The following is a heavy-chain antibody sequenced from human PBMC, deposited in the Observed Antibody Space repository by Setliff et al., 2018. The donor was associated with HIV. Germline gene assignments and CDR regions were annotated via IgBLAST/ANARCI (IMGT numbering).Heavy chain of an antibody. V-gene: IGHV7-4-1*02. CDR3: ARDVATIGAKFYYPYMDV. J-gene: IGHJ6*03. CDR1: GYTFTSYA. CDR2: INTENGTP. D-gene: IGHD5-12*01. Sequence: ASVKVSCKTSGYTFTSYALNWVRQAPGQGLEWMGWINTENGTPTYAQGFTGRFVFSLDTSVNTAYLHISSLKPEDAAVYYCARDVATIGAKFYYPYMDVWGKGTTVTVSS.